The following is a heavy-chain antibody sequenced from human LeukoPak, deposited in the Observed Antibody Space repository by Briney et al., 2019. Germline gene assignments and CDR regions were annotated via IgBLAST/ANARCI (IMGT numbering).Heavy chain of an antibody. CDR1: GGSISSYY. J-gene: IGHJ4*02. V-gene: IGHV4-59*04. Sequence: SETLSLTCTVSGGSISSYYWSWIRQPPGKGLDWIGYIYYSGSTYYNSSLKSRVTISVDTSKNQFSLKLSSLTAADTAVYYCARAAYCGGDCYLFDYWGQGTLVTVFS. D-gene: IGHD2-21*02. CDR2: IYYSGST. CDR3: ARAAYCGGDCYLFDY.